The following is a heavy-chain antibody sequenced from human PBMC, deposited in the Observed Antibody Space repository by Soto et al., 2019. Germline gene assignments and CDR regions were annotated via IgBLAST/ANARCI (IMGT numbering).Heavy chain of an antibody. CDR1: GVTFSSYD. V-gene: IGHV3-48*03. Sequence: PXGSLILSCAAAGVTFSSYDMKWFRQAPDKGLEWVSYITRSGSTIYYADSVKGRFTISRDNAKNSLYLQVNSLRAEDTAVYYCARVDSRGYYYGMDVWGQGTTVTVAS. CDR3: ARVDSRGYYYGMDV. J-gene: IGHJ6*02. CDR2: ITRSGSTI. D-gene: IGHD3-10*01.